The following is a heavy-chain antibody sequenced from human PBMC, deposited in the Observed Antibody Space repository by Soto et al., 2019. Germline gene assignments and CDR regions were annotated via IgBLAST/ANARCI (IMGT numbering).Heavy chain of an antibody. CDR3: ARDPSRRSPPDY. CDR2: ISSTGAYT. CDR1: GFPFSDYH. J-gene: IGHJ4*02. Sequence: QVQVVESGGGLVRPGGALRLSCVSSGFPFSDYHMTWFRQAPGKGPEWVAYISSTGAYTNYADSVKGRFTIARDNTLNSVYLQMSSLRAEDTGVYYCARDPSRRSPPDYWGQGTLVTVSS. V-gene: IGHV3-11*05.